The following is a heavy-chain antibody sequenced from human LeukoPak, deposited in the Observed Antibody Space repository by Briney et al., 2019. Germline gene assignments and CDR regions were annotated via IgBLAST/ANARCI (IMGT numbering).Heavy chain of an antibody. CDR2: ISSSSSYI. V-gene: IGHV3-21*01. CDR3: ARDPLSGYGY. Sequence: GGSLRLSCAASGFTFSSYAMSWVRQAPGKGLEWVSSISSSSSYIYYVDSVKGRFTISRDNAKNSLYLQMNSLRAEDTAVYYCARDPLSGYGYWGQGTLVTVSS. CDR1: GFTFSSYA. J-gene: IGHJ4*02. D-gene: IGHD5-12*01.